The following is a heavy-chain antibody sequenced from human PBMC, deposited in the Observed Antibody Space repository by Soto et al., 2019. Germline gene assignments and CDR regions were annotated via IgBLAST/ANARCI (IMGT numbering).Heavy chain of an antibody. CDR2: INPNSGGT. Sequence: ASVKVPCKACGYTFTGYYMHWVRQAPGQGLEWMGWINPNSGGTNYAQKFQGRVTMTRDTSISTAYMELSRLRSDDTAVYYCARSTYYYDSSGQSDYWGQGTLVTVSS. D-gene: IGHD3-22*01. CDR1: GYTFTGYY. V-gene: IGHV1-2*02. CDR3: ARSTYYYDSSGQSDY. J-gene: IGHJ4*02.